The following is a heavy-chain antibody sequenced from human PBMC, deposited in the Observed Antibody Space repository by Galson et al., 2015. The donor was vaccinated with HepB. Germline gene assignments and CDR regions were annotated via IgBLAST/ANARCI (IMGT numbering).Heavy chain of an antibody. D-gene: IGHD3-10*01. CDR3: ARWGITDRGEVLDY. V-gene: IGHV1-8*01. CDR1: GCTFSNSD. Sequence: SVTVSCKASGCTFSNSDVNWVRQATGQGLEWMGWMNVNSGHTDYAQKFRGRVTMTRDTAINTAYMELTSLRSEDTAVYYCARWGITDRGEVLDYWGQGTLVTVSS. CDR2: MNVNSGHT. J-gene: IGHJ4*02.